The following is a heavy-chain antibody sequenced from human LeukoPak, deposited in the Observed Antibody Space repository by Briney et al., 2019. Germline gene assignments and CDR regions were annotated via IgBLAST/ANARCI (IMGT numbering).Heavy chain of an antibody. J-gene: IGHJ5*02. D-gene: IGHD2-15*01. CDR1: GGSISSYY. CDR2: IYTSGST. Sequence: SETLSLTSTVSGGSISSYYWSWIRQPAGKGLEWIGRIYTSGSTNYNPSLKSRVTMSVDTSKNQFSLKLSSVTAADTAVYYCARVLVQASRNWFDPWGQGTLVTVSS. V-gene: IGHV4-4*07. CDR3: ARVLVQASRNWFDP.